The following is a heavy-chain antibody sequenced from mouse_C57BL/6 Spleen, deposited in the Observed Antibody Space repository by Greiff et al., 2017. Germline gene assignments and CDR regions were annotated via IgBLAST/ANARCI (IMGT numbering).Heavy chain of an antibody. V-gene: IGHV1-59*01. Sequence: QVQLQQPGAELVRPGTSVKLSCKASGYTFTSYWMHWVKQRPGQGLEWIGVIDPSDSYTNYNQKFKGKATLTVDTSSSTAYLQLSSLTSEDSAVYNGASRGAFTTVVATDFDDWGQGTTLTVCS. CDR3: ASRGAFTTVVATDFDD. D-gene: IGHD1-1*01. J-gene: IGHJ2*01. CDR2: IDPSDSYT. CDR1: GYTFTSYW.